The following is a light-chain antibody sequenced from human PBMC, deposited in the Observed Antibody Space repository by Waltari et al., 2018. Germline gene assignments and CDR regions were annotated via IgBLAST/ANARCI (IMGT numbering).Light chain of an antibody. V-gene: IGLV2-23*02. Sequence: QSALTQPASVSGSPGPSITISCTGTSSDVGSYTLVSWYQQHPGKAPKLMLYEVSKRPSGVSNRFSGSKSGNTASLTISGLQAEDEADYYCCSYAGSSTYVVFGGGTKLTVL. CDR1: SSDVGSYTL. CDR3: CSYAGSSTYVV. J-gene: IGLJ2*01. CDR2: EVS.